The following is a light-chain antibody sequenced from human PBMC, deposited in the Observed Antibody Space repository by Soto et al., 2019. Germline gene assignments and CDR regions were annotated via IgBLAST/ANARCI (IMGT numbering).Light chain of an antibody. CDR1: SSDDGGFNY. V-gene: IGLV2-8*01. CDR3: GLRAGL. CDR2: EVT. J-gene: IGLJ2*01. Sequence: QSALTQPPSASGSPGQSVTISCTGTSSDDGGFNYVSWDQQHPGKAPKLMIYEVTKRPSGVPDRFSGSKSGNTASLTVSGLQAEDESNYCCGLRAGLFGRGTELTVL.